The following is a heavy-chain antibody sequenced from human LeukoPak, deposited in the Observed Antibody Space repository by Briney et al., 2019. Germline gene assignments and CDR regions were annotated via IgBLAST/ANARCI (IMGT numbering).Heavy chain of an antibody. V-gene: IGHV4-34*01. Sequence: PSETLSLTCAVYGGSFSGYYWSWIRQPPGKGLEWIGEINHSGSTNYNPSLKSRVTISVDTSKNQFSLKLSSVTAADTAVYYCARGQGPTPTKWGQGTLVTVSS. J-gene: IGHJ4*02. CDR3: ARGQGPTPTK. CDR1: GGSFSGYY. CDR2: INHSGST.